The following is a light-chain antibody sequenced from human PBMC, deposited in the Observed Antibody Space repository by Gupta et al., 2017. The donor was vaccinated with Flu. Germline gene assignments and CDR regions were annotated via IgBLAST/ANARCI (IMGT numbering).Light chain of an antibody. CDR3: LQYKTYPRT. Sequence: DIQMTQSPDSLSASIGDTVTITCRASQGILYDLAWFQQKPGKAPKRLIYGALSLQSDFPSRFSGSGSGTDFTLTINNPQPEDFATYYCLQYKTYPRTFGQGTRVEIK. CDR2: GAL. V-gene: IGKV1-17*02. J-gene: IGKJ1*01. CDR1: QGILYD.